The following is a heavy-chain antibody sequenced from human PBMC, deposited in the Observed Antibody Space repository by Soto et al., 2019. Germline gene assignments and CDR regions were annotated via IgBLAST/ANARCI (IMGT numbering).Heavy chain of an antibody. CDR3: VETFSGNWNFHH. Sequence: GGSLRLSCAASGFTFSSYAMHWVRQAPGKGLEWVAVISYDGSNKYYADSVKGRFTISRDNSKNMLHLQMNSLRAEDTAIYYCVETFSGNWNFHHWGQGTSVTVSS. V-gene: IGHV3-30-3*01. CDR2: ISYDGSNK. D-gene: IGHD1-1*01. CDR1: GFTFSSYA. J-gene: IGHJ1*01.